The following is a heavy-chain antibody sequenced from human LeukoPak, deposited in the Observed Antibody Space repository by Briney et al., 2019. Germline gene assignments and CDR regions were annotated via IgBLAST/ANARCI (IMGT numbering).Heavy chain of an antibody. Sequence: GGSLRLSCAASGFTFSSYAMSWVRQAPGKGLEWVSAISGSGGSTYYADSVKGRFTISRDNSKNTLYLQMNRLRAEDTAVYYCAGGGNFWSGYSRGLDYWGQGTLVTVSS. CDR2: ISGSGGST. CDR1: GFTFSSYA. J-gene: IGHJ4*02. CDR3: AGGGNFWSGYSRGLDY. D-gene: IGHD3-3*01. V-gene: IGHV3-23*01.